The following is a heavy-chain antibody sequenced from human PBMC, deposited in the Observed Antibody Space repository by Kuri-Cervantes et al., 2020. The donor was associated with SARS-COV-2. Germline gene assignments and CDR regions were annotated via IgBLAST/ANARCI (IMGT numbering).Heavy chain of an antibody. CDR1: GFTFSSYA. Sequence: GESLKISCAASGFTFSSYAMSWVRQAPGKGLEWVSAISGSGGSTYYADSVKGRFTISRDNSKNTLYLQMNSLRAEDTAVYYCAKGPVGATGAFDIWGQGTMVTRLL. CDR3: AKGPVGATGAFDI. D-gene: IGHD1-26*01. V-gene: IGHV3-23*01. CDR2: ISGSGGST. J-gene: IGHJ3*02.